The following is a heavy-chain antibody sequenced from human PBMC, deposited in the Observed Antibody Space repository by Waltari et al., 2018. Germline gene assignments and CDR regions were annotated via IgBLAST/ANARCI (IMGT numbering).Heavy chain of an antibody. J-gene: IGHJ6*03. CDR2: IYYSGST. CDR3: ARQNSSSWYSIYYYYYMDV. CDR1: GGPISSSSSY. V-gene: IGHV4-39*01. Sequence: QLQLQESGPGLVKPSETLSLTCTVPGGPISSSSSYWVWIRQPPGKGLEWIGSIYYSGSTYYNPSLKSRVTISVDTSKNQFSLKLSSVTAADTAVYYCARQNSSSWYSIYYYYYMDVWGKGTTVTVSS. D-gene: IGHD6-13*01.